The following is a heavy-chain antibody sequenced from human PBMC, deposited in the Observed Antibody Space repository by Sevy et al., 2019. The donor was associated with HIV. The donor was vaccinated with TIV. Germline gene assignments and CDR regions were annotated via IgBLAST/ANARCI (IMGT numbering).Heavy chain of an antibody. D-gene: IGHD5-18*01. Sequence: GGSLRLSCAASGFTFSSYGMHWVRQAPGKGLEWVAVIWYDGSNKYYADSVKGRFTISRDNSKNTLYLQMNSLRAEDTAVYYCARVDTAMGGFFDYWGQGTLVTVSS. J-gene: IGHJ4*02. CDR3: ARVDTAMGGFFDY. CDR1: GFTFSSYG. CDR2: IWYDGSNK. V-gene: IGHV3-33*01.